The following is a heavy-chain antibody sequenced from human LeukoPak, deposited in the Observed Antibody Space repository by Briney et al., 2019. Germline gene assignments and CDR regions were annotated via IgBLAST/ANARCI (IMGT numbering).Heavy chain of an antibody. Sequence: GGSLRLSCAASGFTFSSYAMSWVRQAPGKGLEWVSTISGSGGSTYYADSVKGRFTISRDNSKNTLYLQMNSLRAEDTAVYYCAKDKERGYTYDYSAFDIWGQGTMVTVSS. J-gene: IGHJ3*02. CDR2: ISGSGGST. CDR3: AKDKERGYTYDYSAFDI. V-gene: IGHV3-23*01. CDR1: GFTFSSYA. D-gene: IGHD5-18*01.